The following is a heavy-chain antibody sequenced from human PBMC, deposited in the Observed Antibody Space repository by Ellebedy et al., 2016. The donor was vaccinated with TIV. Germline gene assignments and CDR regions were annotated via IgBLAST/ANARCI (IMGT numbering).Heavy chain of an antibody. D-gene: IGHD6-19*01. V-gene: IGHV3-11*01. CDR1: GFSFSDYY. J-gene: IGHJ5*02. Sequence: GGSLRLSXAASGFSFSDYYMSWIRQAPGKGLEWVSYISISGTTTYYADSVKGRFTISRDNAKNSLYLQMNSLRAEDTAVYYCARGQYWFDPWGQGTLVTVSS. CDR2: ISISGTTT. CDR3: ARGQYWFDP.